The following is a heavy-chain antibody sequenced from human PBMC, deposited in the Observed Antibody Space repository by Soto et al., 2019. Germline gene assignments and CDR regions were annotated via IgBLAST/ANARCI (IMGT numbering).Heavy chain of an antibody. Sequence: PVGSLRLSCAASGFTFSHYAMHWVRQAPGKGLEWVAVISYDGSNKYYADSVRGRFAISRDNSKNTLYVQLNSLRAEDTAVYYCAREVILTGYRYGNLDHWGQGTLVTVSS. CDR3: AREVILTGYRYGNLDH. CDR1: GFTFSHYA. D-gene: IGHD3-9*01. CDR2: ISYDGSNK. V-gene: IGHV3-30*09. J-gene: IGHJ4*02.